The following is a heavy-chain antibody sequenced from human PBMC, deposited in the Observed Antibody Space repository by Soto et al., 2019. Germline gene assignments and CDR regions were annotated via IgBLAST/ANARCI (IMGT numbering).Heavy chain of an antibody. D-gene: IGHD2-2*01. Sequence: GESLKISCKGSGYSFTSYWIGWVRQAPGRGLEWVSTISNSGSTYYADAVKGRFTISRDISKNTLYLQMSSLRADDTALYYCAKDREGYCSSTSCLYYFDSWGQGTQVTVSS. CDR2: ISNSGST. CDR1: GYSFTSYW. V-gene: IGHV3-23*01. CDR3: AKDREGYCSSTSCLYYFDS. J-gene: IGHJ4*02.